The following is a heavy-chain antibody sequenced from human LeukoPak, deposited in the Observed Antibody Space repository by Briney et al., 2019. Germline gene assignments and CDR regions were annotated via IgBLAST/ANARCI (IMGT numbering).Heavy chain of an antibody. D-gene: IGHD3-22*01. CDR3: ARTWHYDSSDYFPFDN. CDR2: IYYSGST. Sequence: ASQTLSLTCTVSGGSISSGGYYWSWIRQHPGKGLEWIGYIYYSGSTYYNPSLKSRVTISVDTSKNQFSLKLSSVTAADTAVYYCARTWHYDSSDYFPFDNWGQGTLVTVSS. V-gene: IGHV4-31*03. J-gene: IGHJ4*02. CDR1: GGSISSGGYY.